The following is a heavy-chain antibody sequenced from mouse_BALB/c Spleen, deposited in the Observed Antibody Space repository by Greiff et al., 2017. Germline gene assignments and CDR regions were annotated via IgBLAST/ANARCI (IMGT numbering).Heavy chain of an antibody. J-gene: IGHJ4*01. D-gene: IGHD1-1*01. CDR2: IWAGGST. V-gene: IGHV2-9*02. CDR1: GFSLTSYG. Sequence: VKVVESGPGLVAPSQSLSITCTVSGFSLTSYGVHWVRQPPGKGLEWLGVIWAGGSTNYNSALMSRLSISKDNSKSQVFLKMNSLQTDDTAMYYCAREGNYYGSSNYAMDYWGQGTSVTVSS. CDR3: AREGNYYGSSNYAMDY.